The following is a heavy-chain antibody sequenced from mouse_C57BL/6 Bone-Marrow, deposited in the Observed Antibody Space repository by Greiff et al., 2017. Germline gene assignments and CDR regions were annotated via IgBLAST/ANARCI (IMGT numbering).Heavy chain of an antibody. D-gene: IGHD2-5*01. Sequence: QVQLQQPGAELVKPGASVKMSCKASGYPFTSYWINWVKQRPGQGLEWIGDIYPGSGSTNYNEKFKSKATRTVDTSSSTAYLQLSSLTSEDSAVYYCARPYYSNDWYFDVWGTGTTVTVSA. CDR2: IYPGSGST. CDR1: GYPFTSYW. V-gene: IGHV1-55*01. J-gene: IGHJ1*03. CDR3: ARPYYSNDWYFDV.